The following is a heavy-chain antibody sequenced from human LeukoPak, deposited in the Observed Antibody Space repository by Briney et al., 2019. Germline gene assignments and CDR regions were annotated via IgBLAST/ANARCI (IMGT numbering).Heavy chain of an antibody. CDR1: GFIFSNYA. V-gene: IGHV3-23*01. Sequence: GGSRRLSCAASGFIFSNYAMGWFRQAPGKGLEWVSAISGSGDSTYYADSVKGRFTISRDNSKNTLYLQMNSLRVEDTALYYCAKGSGGRCCNWFDPWGQGTLVTVSS. CDR3: AKGSGGRCCNWFDP. J-gene: IGHJ5*02. D-gene: IGHD2-15*01. CDR2: ISGSGDST.